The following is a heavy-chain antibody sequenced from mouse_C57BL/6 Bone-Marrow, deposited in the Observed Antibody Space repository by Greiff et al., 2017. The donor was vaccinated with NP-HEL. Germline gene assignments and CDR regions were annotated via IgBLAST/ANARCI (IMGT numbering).Heavy chain of an antibody. CDR2: INYDGSST. D-gene: IGHD2-2*01. Sequence: EVHLVESEGGLVQPGSSMKLSCTASGFTFSDYYMAWVRQVPEKGLEWVANINYDGSSTYYLDSLKGRFIISRDNAKNILYLQMSSLKSEDTATYYCARDPGLPHYDYWGQGPTLTVST. J-gene: IGHJ2*01. CDR1: GFTFSDYY. V-gene: IGHV5-16*01. CDR3: ARDPGLPHYDY.